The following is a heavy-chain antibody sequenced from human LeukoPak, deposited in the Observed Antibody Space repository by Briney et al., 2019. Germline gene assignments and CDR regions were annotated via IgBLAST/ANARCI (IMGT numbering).Heavy chain of an antibody. D-gene: IGHD3-10*01. Sequence: SETLSLTCTVSGGSISSSSYYWGWIRQPPGKGLEWIGSIYYSGSTYYNPSLKSRVTISVDTSKNQFSLKLSSVTAADTAVYYCARSSAMVRGVIPLSFDYWGQGTLVTVSS. J-gene: IGHJ4*02. CDR1: GGSISSSSYY. CDR3: ARSSAMVRGVIPLSFDY. CDR2: IYYSGST. V-gene: IGHV4-39*01.